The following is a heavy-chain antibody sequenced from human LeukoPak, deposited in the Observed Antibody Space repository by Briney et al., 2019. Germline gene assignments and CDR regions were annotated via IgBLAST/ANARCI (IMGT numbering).Heavy chain of an antibody. D-gene: IGHD6-19*01. CDR2: IIPIFGTA. CDR1: GGTFSSYA. Sequence: SVKVSCKASGGTFSSYAISWVRQAPGQGLEWMGGIIPIFGTANYAQKFQGRVTITADESTSTAYMELSSLRSEDTAVYYCARAVAVAGIDAFDIWGQGTMVTVSS. CDR3: ARAVAVAGIDAFDI. J-gene: IGHJ3*02. V-gene: IGHV1-69*13.